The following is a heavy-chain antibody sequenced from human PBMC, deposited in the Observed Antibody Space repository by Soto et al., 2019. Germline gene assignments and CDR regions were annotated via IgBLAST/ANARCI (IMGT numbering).Heavy chain of an antibody. J-gene: IGHJ4*02. CDR1: GFTFSSYA. D-gene: IGHD2-15*01. CDR3: ASKVSHCSATTCLDY. V-gene: IGHV3-23*01. CDR2: ISGNGIYT. Sequence: GGSLRLSCAASGFTFSSYAMSWVRQAPGKGLEWVSAISGNGIYTYYADSVKGRFTISRDNAKDSLYLEMNSLRAEDTAVYYCASKVSHCSATTCLDYWGQGTQVTVSS.